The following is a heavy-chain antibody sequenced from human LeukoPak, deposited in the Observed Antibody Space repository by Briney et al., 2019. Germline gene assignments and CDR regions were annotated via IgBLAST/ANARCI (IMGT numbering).Heavy chain of an antibody. CDR1: GYTFTSYY. D-gene: IGHD6-13*01. CDR2: INPDSAGT. V-gene: IGHV1-2*02. CDR3: ATIALPGMSAGYLDY. J-gene: IGHJ4*02. Sequence: ASVKVSCKASGYTFTSYYMYWVRQAPGQGLEWMGWINPDSAGTNVAQKFQGRVTMTRDTSISTAYMELSRLRSDDTAVYYCATIALPGMSAGYLDYWGQGTLVTVSS.